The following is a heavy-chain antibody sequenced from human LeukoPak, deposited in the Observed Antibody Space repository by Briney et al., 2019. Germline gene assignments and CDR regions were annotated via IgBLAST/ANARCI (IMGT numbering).Heavy chain of an antibody. Sequence: PSETLSLTCTASGGSISSDSHCWARIRQPTGKGLEWIGYIYYSGSTNYNPSLKSRVTISVDTSKNQFSLKLSSVTAADTAVYYCARRSSSWPDAFDIWGQGTMVTVSS. CDR3: ARRSSSWPDAFDI. CDR2: IYYSGST. CDR1: GGSISSDSHC. V-gene: IGHV4-61*05. D-gene: IGHD6-13*01. J-gene: IGHJ3*02.